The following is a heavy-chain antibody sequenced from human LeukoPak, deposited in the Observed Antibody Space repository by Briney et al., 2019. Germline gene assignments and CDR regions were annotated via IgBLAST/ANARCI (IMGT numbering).Heavy chain of an antibody. D-gene: IGHD2-8*02. CDR1: GYTFSGFA. CDR3: AKFRGRTGYYFDY. V-gene: IGHV3-23*01. J-gene: IGHJ4*02. Sequence: GGSLRLSCEVSGYTFSGFAVSWVRQAPGKGLEWVSTISHTSGTTYYADSVKGRFTISRDNSKNTLYLQMNSLRAEDTAVYYCAKFRGRTGYYFDYWGQGTLVTVSS. CDR2: ISHTSGTT.